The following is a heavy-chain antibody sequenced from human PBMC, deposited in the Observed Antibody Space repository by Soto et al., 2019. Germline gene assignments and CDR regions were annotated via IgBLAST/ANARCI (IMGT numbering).Heavy chain of an antibody. V-gene: IGHV4-39*01. CDR1: GGSITSSGYY. Sequence: PSETLSLTCTVSGGSITSSGYYWGCIRQPPGKGLEWIGSIYHTGSTYYNPSLESRVTISVDTSKNQFSLKLSSVTAADTAVYYCVRHLNSYENSWFDPWGQGTLVTVSS. CDR3: VRHLNSYENSWFDP. J-gene: IGHJ5*02. CDR2: IYHTGST. D-gene: IGHD5-18*01.